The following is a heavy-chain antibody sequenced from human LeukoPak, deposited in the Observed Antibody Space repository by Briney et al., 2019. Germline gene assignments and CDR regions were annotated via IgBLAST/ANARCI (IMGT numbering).Heavy chain of an antibody. CDR3: ARGNLSRQWLVSYYGMDV. J-gene: IGHJ6*02. Sequence: SETLSLTCAVYGGSFSGYYWSWIRQPPGKGLEWIGEINHSGSTYYNPSLKSRVTISVDTSKNQFSLKLSSVTAADTAVYYCARGNLSRQWLVSYYGMDVWGQGTTVTVSS. CDR2: INHSGST. V-gene: IGHV4-34*01. D-gene: IGHD6-19*01. CDR1: GGSFSGYY.